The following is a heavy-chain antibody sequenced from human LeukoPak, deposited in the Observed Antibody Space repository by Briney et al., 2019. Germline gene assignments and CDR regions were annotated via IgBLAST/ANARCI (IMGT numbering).Heavy chain of an antibody. CDR2: ISYDGKNK. V-gene: IGHV3-30*18. Sequence: GGSLRLSCAASGFTFSSYGMHWVRQAPGKGLEWVAVISYDGKNKYYGDSVKGRFTISRDNSKSTLYLQMNSLRPEDTAVYYCAKEYHLRVATAYDYWGQGTLVTVSS. D-gene: IGHD2-2*01. CDR3: AKEYHLRVATAYDY. J-gene: IGHJ4*02. CDR1: GFTFSSYG.